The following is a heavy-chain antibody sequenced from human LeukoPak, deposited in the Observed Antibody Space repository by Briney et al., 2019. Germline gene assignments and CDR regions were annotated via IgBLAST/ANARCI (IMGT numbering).Heavy chain of an antibody. V-gene: IGHV1-2*02. D-gene: IGHD1-1*01. CDR3: ARERGGRGYSFDY. Sequence: ASVKVSCKASGYTFTAYYMHWVRQAPGQGHEWMGWINPNSGGTNYAQMFQGRVTMTRDTSISTAYMELSSLRSDDTAVYYCARERGGRGYSFDYWGQGALVTVSS. J-gene: IGHJ4*02. CDR2: INPNSGGT. CDR1: GYTFTAYY.